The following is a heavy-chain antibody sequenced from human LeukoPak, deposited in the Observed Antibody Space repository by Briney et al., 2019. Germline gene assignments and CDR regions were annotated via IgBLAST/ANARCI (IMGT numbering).Heavy chain of an antibody. CDR1: GDIVSSNSAA. Sequence: SQTLSLTCAISGDIVSSNSAAWNWIRQSPSRGLEWLGRTYYRSKWYNDYAVSMKSRITINPDTSKNQFSLQLNSVTPEDTAVYYCARSLDSSGWFYYFDYWGQGTLVTVSS. CDR2: TYYRSKWYN. J-gene: IGHJ4*02. V-gene: IGHV6-1*01. CDR3: ARSLDSSGWFYYFDY. D-gene: IGHD6-19*01.